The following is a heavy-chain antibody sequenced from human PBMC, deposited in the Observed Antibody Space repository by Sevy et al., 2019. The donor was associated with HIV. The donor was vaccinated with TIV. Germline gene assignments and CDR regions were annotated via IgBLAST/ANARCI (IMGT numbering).Heavy chain of an antibody. V-gene: IGHV1-2*02. CDR3: ARLTTQPTSDLYGFDV. CDR2: INSDSGVT. D-gene: IGHD4-17*01. Sequence: ASVKVSCKASGYIFTDYYIHWVRQAPGQGLEWMAWINSDSGVTNYAQRFQGEVTVTRDPSLSTAYRELTNLKSNDTAIYYCARLTTQPTSDLYGFDVSGQGTTVTVSS. J-gene: IGHJ6*02. CDR1: GYIFTDYY.